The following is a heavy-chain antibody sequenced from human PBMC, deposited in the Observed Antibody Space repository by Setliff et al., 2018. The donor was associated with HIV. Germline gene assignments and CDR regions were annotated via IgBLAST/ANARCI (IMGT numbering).Heavy chain of an antibody. CDR2: IYYSGSSGST. J-gene: IGHJ5*02. CDR3: ARRGRDGVFIMFATGFDP. CDR1: GGSISSGGYY. D-gene: IGHD2-8*01. V-gene: IGHV4-31*03. Sequence: SETLSLTCTVSGGSISSGGYYWSWIRQHPGKGLEWIGHIYYSGSSGSTYYNPSLKSRVAISVDTSENQFSPKLSPVTAADTAVYYCARRGRDGVFIMFATGFDPRGQGALVTVSS.